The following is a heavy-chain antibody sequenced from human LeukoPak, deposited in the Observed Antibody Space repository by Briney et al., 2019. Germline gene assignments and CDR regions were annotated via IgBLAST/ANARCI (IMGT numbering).Heavy chain of an antibody. CDR3: AKDLRGYSYGYQIDY. D-gene: IGHD5-18*01. CDR1: GFTFSSYA. V-gene: IGHV3-23*01. Sequence: GGSLRLSCAASGFTFSSYAMSWVRQAPGKGLEWVSAISGSGGSTYYADSVKGRFTISREISKNTLYLQMNGLRAEDLAVYYCAKDLRGYSYGYQIDYWGQGTLVTVSS. CDR2: ISGSGGST. J-gene: IGHJ4*02.